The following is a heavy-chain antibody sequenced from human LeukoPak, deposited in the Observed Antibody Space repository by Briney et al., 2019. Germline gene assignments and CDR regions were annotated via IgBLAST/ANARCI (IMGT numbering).Heavy chain of an antibody. CDR3: AKISSSDYYDFWSGYYMPYYFDY. D-gene: IGHD3-3*01. CDR1: GFTFSSYA. V-gene: IGHV3-23*01. J-gene: IGHJ4*02. CDR2: ISGSGGST. Sequence: GGSLRLSCAASGFTFSSYAMSWVRQAPGKGLEWVSAISGSGGSTYYADSVKGRFTIPRDNSKNTLYLQMNSLRAEDTAVYYCAKISSSDYYDFWSGYYMPYYFDYWGQGTLVTVSS.